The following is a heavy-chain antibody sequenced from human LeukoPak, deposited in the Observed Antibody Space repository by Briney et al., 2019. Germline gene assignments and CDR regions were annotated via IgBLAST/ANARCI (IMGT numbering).Heavy chain of an antibody. CDR3: AKGNHYGEPVGGIDY. V-gene: IGHV3-21*04. Sequence: PGGSLRLSCAASGFTFSSYSMNWVRQAPGKGLEWVSSISSSSSYIYYADSVKGRFTISRDNAKNSLYLQMNSLRAEDTALYYCAKGNHYGEPVGGIDYWGQGTLVTVSS. CDR1: GFTFSSYS. CDR2: ISSSSSYI. D-gene: IGHD4-17*01. J-gene: IGHJ4*02.